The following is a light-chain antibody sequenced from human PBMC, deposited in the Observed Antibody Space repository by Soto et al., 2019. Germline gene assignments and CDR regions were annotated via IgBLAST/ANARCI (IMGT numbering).Light chain of an antibody. CDR2: KAS. CDR1: QSISSW. V-gene: IGKV1-5*03. J-gene: IGKJ5*01. CDR3: QQYNSYPLT. Sequence: DIQMTQSPSTLSASVGDRVTITCRASQSISSWLAWYQQKPGKAPKLLIYKASSLESGVPSRFSGSGSGTEFTITISSLQPDEFATYYCQQYNSYPLTFGQGTRLEIK.